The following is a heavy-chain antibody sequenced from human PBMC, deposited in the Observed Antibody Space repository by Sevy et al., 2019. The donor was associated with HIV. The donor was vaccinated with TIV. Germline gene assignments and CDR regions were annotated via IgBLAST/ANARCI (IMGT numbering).Heavy chain of an antibody. CDR1: GFSFRNYG. J-gene: IGHJ4*02. V-gene: IGHV3-30*02. Sequence: GGSLRLSCAASGFSFRNYGMHWVSQAPGKGLEWVAFIPNDGSNKYYADSVKGRFTISRDNSQNTLYLQVNNVRADDTAVFYCAKNIWTGYYVPHGYWGQGTLVTVSS. D-gene: IGHD3-9*01. CDR3: AKNIWTGYYVPHGY. CDR2: IPNDGSNK.